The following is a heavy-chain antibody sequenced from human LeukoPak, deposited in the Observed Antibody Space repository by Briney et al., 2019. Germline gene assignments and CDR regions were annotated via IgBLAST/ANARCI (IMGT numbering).Heavy chain of an antibody. CDR1: GCSISSYY. Sequence: SETLSLTCTVSGCSISSYYWSWIRQPPGKGLEWVGCIYYGGSNNYNPSLKSRVTISVDTPKNQFSLKLSPVTAADTAVYYCARDNGSGSYYAGGAFDYWGQGTLVTVSS. CDR3: ARDNGSGSYYAGGAFDY. D-gene: IGHD1-26*01. V-gene: IGHV4-59*01. J-gene: IGHJ4*02. CDR2: IYYGGSN.